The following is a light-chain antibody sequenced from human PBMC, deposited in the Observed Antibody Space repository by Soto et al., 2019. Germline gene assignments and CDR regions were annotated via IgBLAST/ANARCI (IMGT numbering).Light chain of an antibody. CDR3: MQGLELPPYT. CDR1: QSISSS. CDR2: AAS. V-gene: IGKV1-39*01. J-gene: IGKJ2*01. Sequence: DIQMTQSPSSLSASVGDRVTITCRASQSISSSLNWYQQKPGKAPKLLIYAASSLQSGVPSRFSGSGSGTDFTLKISRVEAEDVGVYYCMQGLELPPYTFGQGTKLEIK.